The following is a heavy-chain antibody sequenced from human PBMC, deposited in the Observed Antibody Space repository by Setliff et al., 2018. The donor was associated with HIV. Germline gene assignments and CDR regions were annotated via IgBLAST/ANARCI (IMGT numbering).Heavy chain of an antibody. Sequence: SETLSLTCGVDAWSLSGYFWVWVRQSPGRGLEWIGEINYAGVANYSPSLKSRVTMSMDTSKNQFSLKLSSVTAADTGIYFCARGGAVTVLGIPSYYSFYGLDKWGQGTTVTVSS. CDR1: AWSLSGYF. CDR2: INYAGVA. D-gene: IGHD2-21*02. CDR3: ARGGAVTVLGIPSYYSFYGLDK. J-gene: IGHJ6*02. V-gene: IGHV4-34*01.